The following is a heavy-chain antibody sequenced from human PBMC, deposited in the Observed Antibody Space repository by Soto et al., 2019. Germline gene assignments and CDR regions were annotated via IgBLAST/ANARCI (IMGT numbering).Heavy chain of an antibody. CDR2: ISYDGSNK. CDR1: GFTFSSYA. V-gene: IGHV3-30-3*01. D-gene: IGHD4-17*01. Sequence: GGSLRLSCAASGFTFSSYAMHWVRQAPGKGLEWVAVISYDGSNKYYADSVKGRFTISRDNSKNSLYLQMNSLRAEDTAVYYCARDRFSDYGDYPDYWGQGTLVTVSS. CDR3: ARDRFSDYGDYPDY. J-gene: IGHJ4*02.